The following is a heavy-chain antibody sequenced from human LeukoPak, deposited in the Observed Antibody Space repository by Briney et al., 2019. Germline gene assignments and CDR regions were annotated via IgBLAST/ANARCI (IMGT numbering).Heavy chain of an antibody. CDR3: ARDRTTSGDAAFDI. CDR2: ISYDGNNK. D-gene: IGHD7-27*01. CDR1: GFTFSSYA. V-gene: IGHV3-30*04. Sequence: PGRSLRLSCAASGFTFSSYATQWVRQAPGKGLEWVAVISYDGNNKYYADSVKGRFTISRDNSKNTLYLQVSSLRTDDTAMYYCARDRTTSGDAAFDIWGQGTMVTVSS. J-gene: IGHJ3*02.